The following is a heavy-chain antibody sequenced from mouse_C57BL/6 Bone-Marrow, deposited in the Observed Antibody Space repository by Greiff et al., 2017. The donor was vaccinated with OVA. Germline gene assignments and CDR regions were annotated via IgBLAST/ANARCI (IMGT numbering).Heavy chain of an antibody. CDR1: GYTFTGYW. V-gene: IGHV1-9*01. J-gene: IGHJ2*01. D-gene: IGHD1-1*01. CDR3: ARYGRRLYDFDY. Sequence: QVQLQQSGAELMKPGASVTLSCTATGYTFTGYWIEWVKQRPGHGLEWIGEILPGSGSTNYNAMFKGKATFTADTSSHAVYMQIRSLTTEDSDNYDCARYGRRLYDFDYWGKGTTLTVAS. CDR2: ILPGSGST.